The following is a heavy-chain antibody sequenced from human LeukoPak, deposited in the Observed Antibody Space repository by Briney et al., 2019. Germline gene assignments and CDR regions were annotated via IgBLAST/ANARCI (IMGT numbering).Heavy chain of an antibody. D-gene: IGHD2-15*01. Sequence: GASVKVTCKSSGYTFTSYGISWVRQAPGQGLEWMGWISAYNGNTNYAQKLQGRVTMTTDTSTSTAYMELRSLRSDDTAVYYCAQDWWELLPGTDYWGQGTLVTVSS. CDR2: ISAYNGNT. J-gene: IGHJ4*02. V-gene: IGHV1-18*01. CDR3: AQDWWELLPGTDY. CDR1: GYTFTSYG.